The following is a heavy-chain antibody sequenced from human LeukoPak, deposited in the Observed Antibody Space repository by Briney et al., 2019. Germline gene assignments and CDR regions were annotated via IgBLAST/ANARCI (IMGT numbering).Heavy chain of an antibody. CDR2: MNPNTGHT. V-gene: IGHV1-8*01. J-gene: IGHJ6*03. D-gene: IGHD2-8*01. Sequence: SVKVSCKTSGYAFSSYDINWVRQAPGQGLEWMGWMNPNTGHTGSAEQFQGRVTMTRNTSISTAYMELCSLKSEDTATYYCARGRTDCNNGVCYSNYYYMDVWGRGTTVTVSS. CDR3: ARGRTDCNNGVCYSNYYYMDV. CDR1: GYAFSSYD.